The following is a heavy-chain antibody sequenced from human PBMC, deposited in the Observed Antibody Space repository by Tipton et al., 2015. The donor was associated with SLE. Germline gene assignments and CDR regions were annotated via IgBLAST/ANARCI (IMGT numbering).Heavy chain of an antibody. CDR3: ARGPSSGFDP. V-gene: IGHV3-48*01. D-gene: IGHD6-13*01. J-gene: IGHJ5*02. CDR1: GFTFSSYS. CDR2: ISSSSSTI. Sequence: SLRLSCAASGFTFSSYSMNWVRQAPGKGLEWVSYISSSSSTIYYADSVKGRFTISRDNGKNSLYLQMNSLRAEDTAVYYCARGPSSGFDPWGQGTLVTVSS.